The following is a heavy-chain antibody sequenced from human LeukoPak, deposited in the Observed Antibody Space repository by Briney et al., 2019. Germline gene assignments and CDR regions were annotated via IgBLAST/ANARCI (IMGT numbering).Heavy chain of an antibody. CDR1: GGTFSSYA. D-gene: IGHD6-13*01. Sequence: GASVKVSCKASGGTFSSYAISWVRQAPGQGLEWMGGIIPIFGTANYAQKFQGRVTITTDESTSTAYMELSSLRSEDTAVYYCARVSIAAAQRGYYYYYGMDVWGQGTTVTVSS. CDR2: IIPIFGTA. J-gene: IGHJ6*02. V-gene: IGHV1-69*05. CDR3: ARVSIAAAQRGYYYYYGMDV.